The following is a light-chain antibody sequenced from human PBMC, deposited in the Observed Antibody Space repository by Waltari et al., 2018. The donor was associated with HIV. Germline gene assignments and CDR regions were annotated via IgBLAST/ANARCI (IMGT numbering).Light chain of an antibody. V-gene: IGLV3-19*01. CDR2: GGN. J-gene: IGLJ1*01. CDR1: SLRSFF. Sequence: SSELTQDPIVSVALGQTIKITCQGDSLRSFFANWYQHRPGQAPVLVVYGGNRRPSGIPDRFSASNSVNTSSLIISKSEAGDEADYFCHSRDTNGERYVFGGGT. CDR3: HSRDTNGERYV.